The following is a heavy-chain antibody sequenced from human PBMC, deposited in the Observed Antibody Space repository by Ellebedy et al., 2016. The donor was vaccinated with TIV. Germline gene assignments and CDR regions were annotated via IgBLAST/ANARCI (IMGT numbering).Heavy chain of an antibody. D-gene: IGHD1-26*01. CDR1: GFTFSDYY. CDR3: ATDRGWELRRHDAFDI. Sequence: GESLKISXAASGFTFSDYYMSWIRQAPGKGLEWVSYISSSGSTIYYADSVKGRFTISRDNSKNTLYLQMNSLRAEDTAVYYCATDRGWELRRHDAFDIWGQGTMVTVSS. J-gene: IGHJ3*02. V-gene: IGHV3-11*04. CDR2: ISSSGSTI.